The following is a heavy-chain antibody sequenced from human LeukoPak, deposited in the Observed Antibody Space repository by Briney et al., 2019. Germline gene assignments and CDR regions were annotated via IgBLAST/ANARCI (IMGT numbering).Heavy chain of an antibody. Sequence: PGGSLRLSCAASGFTFSSYWMHWVRQAPGKGLVWVSRIASDGSTVYADSVKGRFTISRDNAKDTVYLQMNSLRVDDTAVYYCRGAGGRPGYWGQGPVVTSSS. CDR3: RGAGGRPGY. CDR2: IASDGST. J-gene: IGHJ4*02. D-gene: IGHD3-10*01. V-gene: IGHV3-74*01. CDR1: GFTFSSYW.